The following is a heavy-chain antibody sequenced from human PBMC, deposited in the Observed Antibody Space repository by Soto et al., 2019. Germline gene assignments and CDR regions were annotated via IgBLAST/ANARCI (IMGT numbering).Heavy chain of an antibody. V-gene: IGHV3-15*07. J-gene: IGHJ4*02. CDR1: GFTFSNAW. Sequence: PGGSLRLSCAASGFTFSNAWMNWVRQAPGKGLEWVGRIKSKTDGGTTDYAAPVKGRSTISRDDSKNTLYLQMNSLKTEDTAVYYCTTGMYGWYWHYDYWGQGTLVTVSS. CDR2: IKSKTDGGTT. D-gene: IGHD6-19*01. CDR3: TTGMYGWYWHYDY.